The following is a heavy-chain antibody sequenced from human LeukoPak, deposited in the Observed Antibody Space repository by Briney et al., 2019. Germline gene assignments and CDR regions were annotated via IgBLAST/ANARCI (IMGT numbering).Heavy chain of an antibody. CDR2: INAGNGNT. V-gene: IGHV1-3*01. J-gene: IGHJ3*02. D-gene: IGHD5-18*01. CDR3: ATEREGYSSAFDI. CDR1: GYTFTSYA. Sequence: ASVKVSCKASGYTFTSYAMHWVRQAPGQRLEWMGWINAGNGNTKYSQKFQGRVTMTEDTSTDTAYMELSSLRSEDTAVYYCATEREGYSSAFDIWGQGTMVTVSS.